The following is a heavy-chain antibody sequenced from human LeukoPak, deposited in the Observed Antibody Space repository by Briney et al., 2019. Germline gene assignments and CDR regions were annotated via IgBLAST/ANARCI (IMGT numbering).Heavy chain of an antibody. D-gene: IGHD2-21*02. V-gene: IGHV5-10-1*01. CDR2: IDPRDSYT. Sequence: GESLRISCKGSGYSFTNYWISWVRQMPGKGLEWMGRIDPRDSYTNYNPSFQGHVTISADKSIRTAYLQWSSLKASDAAMYYCARRGDSTFDPWGQGTLVTVSS. CDR1: GYSFTNYW. J-gene: IGHJ5*02. CDR3: ARRGDSTFDP.